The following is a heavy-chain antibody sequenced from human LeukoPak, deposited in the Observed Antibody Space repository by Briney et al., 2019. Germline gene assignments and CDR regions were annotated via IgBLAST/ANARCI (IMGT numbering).Heavy chain of an antibody. CDR3: AKTLYDYVGGSAFDI. J-gene: IGHJ3*02. D-gene: IGHD3-16*01. V-gene: IGHV3-9*01. CDR2: ISWNSGSI. Sequence: PGGSLRLACAASGFTFDDYAMHWVRQAPGKGLEWVSGISWNSGSIGYADSVKGRFTISRDNAKNSLYLQMNSLRAEDTALYYCAKTLYDYVGGSAFDIWGQGTMVTVSS. CDR1: GFTFDDYA.